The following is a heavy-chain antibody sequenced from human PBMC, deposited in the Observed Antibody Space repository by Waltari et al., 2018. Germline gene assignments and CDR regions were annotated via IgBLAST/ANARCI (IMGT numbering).Heavy chain of an antibody. V-gene: IGHV1-2*06. CDR2: INPNSGGT. D-gene: IGHD6-6*01. J-gene: IGHJ4*02. Sequence: QVQLVQSGAEVKKPGASVKVSCKASGYTFTGYYMHWVRQAPGQGLEWMGRINPNSGGTNYAQKFQGRVTRTSDTSISTAYMELSRLRSDDTAVYYCARLEYSSSSPPNWGQGTLVTVSS. CDR3: ARLEYSSSSPPN. CDR1: GYTFTGYY.